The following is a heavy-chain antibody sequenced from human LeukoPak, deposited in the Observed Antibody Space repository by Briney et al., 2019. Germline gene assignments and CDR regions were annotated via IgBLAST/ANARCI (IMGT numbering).Heavy chain of an antibody. CDR2: IYYSGTT. J-gene: IGHJ4*02. CDR3: ARVRIVVVPAASYYFDY. V-gene: IGHV4-39*07. CDR1: GGSISRNSYY. D-gene: IGHD2-2*01. Sequence: SETLSLTSTVSGGSISRNSYYWGWIRQPPGKGLEWIGSIYYSGTTDYNPSLKSRVPISVDTSKNQFSLKLSSVTAADTAVYYCARVRIVVVPAASYYFDYWGQGTLVSVSS.